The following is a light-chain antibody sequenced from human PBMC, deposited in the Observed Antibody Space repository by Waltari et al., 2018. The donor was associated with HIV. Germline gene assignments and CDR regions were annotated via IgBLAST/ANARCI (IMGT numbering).Light chain of an antibody. CDR2: GAS. V-gene: IGKV3-15*01. J-gene: IGKJ1*01. Sequence: IVMTQSPATLSVSPGERATLSCRASQSVSSNLAWYQQKPGQAPRVLIYGASTRATGIPARFSGSGSGTEFTLTISSLQSEDFAVYYCHQYNNWPQTFGQGTKVEIK. CDR1: QSVSSN. CDR3: HQYNNWPQT.